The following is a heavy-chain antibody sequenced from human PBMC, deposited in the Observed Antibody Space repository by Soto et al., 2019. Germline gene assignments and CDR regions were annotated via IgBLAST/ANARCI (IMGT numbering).Heavy chain of an antibody. J-gene: IGHJ5*02. V-gene: IGHV3-53*04. CDR2: IYIGGTT. CDR1: GFSVSNNY. CDR3: ARAGAVAGPIDL. Sequence: EVQLVESGGDLAQPGGSLRLSCTASGFSVSNNYMNWVRQAPGKGLEWVAIIYIGGTTVYADSVKGRFTIPRHNSKDTLYLQMNSLRPDDTGVYFCARAGAVAGPIDLWGQGTLVTVSS. D-gene: IGHD6-19*01.